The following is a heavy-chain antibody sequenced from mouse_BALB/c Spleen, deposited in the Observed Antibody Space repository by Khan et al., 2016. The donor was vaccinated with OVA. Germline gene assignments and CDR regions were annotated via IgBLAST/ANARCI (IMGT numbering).Heavy chain of an antibody. CDR1: GYTFTNLW. CDR3: AKWATWYFDV. D-gene: IGHD3-1*01. V-gene: IGHV1-63*02. J-gene: IGHJ1*01. Sequence: QIQLVQSGAELVRPGTSVKISCKASGYTFTNLWLGWVKQRPGHGLEWIGDIYPGGGYTNYNEKFKGKATLTTGTSSRTVYLQLSGLTSEGSAVYVCAKWATWYFDVWGAGTTVTVSS. CDR2: IYPGGGYT.